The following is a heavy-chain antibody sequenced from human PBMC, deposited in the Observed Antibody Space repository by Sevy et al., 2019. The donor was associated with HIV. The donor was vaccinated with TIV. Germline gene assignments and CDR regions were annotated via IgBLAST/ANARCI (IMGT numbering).Heavy chain of an antibody. D-gene: IGHD1-26*01. Sequence: GGSVRLSCAASGFTFSSFAMSWVRHIPGKGLEWVSTINGRGGSPYYADSVKGRFTLSRDNSNNTVFLQMNRLRDEDTAVYYCARPTPRIAPSSAAFFDYWGQGTLVTVSS. CDR2: INGRGGSP. CDR1: GFTFSSFA. CDR3: ARPTPRIAPSSAAFFDY. V-gene: IGHV3-23*01. J-gene: IGHJ4*02.